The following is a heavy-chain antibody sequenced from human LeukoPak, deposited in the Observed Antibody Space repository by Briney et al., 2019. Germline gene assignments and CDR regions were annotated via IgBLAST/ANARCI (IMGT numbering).Heavy chain of an antibody. CDR1: GYTFTSYG. D-gene: IGHD2-15*01. J-gene: IGHJ4*02. CDR2: ISPYNGNT. CDR3: ARGLGNIYCSGGSCYLDY. V-gene: IGHV1-18*01. Sequence: ASVKVSCKASGYTFTSYGISWVRQAPGQGLEWMGWISPYNGNTKNAQKFQGRVTMTTDTSTSTAYMELRSLRFDDTAVYYCARGLGNIYCSGGSCYLDYWGQGTLVTVSS.